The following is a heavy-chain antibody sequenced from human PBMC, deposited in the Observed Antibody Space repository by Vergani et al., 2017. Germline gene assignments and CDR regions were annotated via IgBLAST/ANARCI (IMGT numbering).Heavy chain of an antibody. V-gene: IGHV3-21*01. CDR3: AKERTYSSGWYPDY. CDR1: GFTFSSYS. J-gene: IGHJ4*02. Sequence: EVQLVESGGGLVKPGGSLRLSCAASGFTFSSYSMNWVRQAPGKGLEWVSSISSSSSYIYYADSVKGRFTISRDNSKNTLYLQMNSLRAEDTAVYYCAKERTYSSGWYPDYWGQGTLVTVSS. CDR2: ISSSSSYI. D-gene: IGHD6-19*01.